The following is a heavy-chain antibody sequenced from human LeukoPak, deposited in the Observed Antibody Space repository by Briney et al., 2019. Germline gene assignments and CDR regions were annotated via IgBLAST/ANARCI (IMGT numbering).Heavy chain of an antibody. D-gene: IGHD3-9*01. Sequence: SETLSLTCTVSGGSISSYYWSWIRQPPGKGLEWIGYIYYSGSTNYNPSLKSRVTISVDTSKNQFSLKLSSVTAADTAVYYCARGLAIEYFDLWGRGTLVTVSS. V-gene: IGHV4-59*01. CDR3: ARGLAIEYFDL. CDR1: GGSISSYY. J-gene: IGHJ2*01. CDR2: IYYSGST.